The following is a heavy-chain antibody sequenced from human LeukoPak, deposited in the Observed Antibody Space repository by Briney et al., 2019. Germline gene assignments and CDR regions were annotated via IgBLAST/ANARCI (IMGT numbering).Heavy chain of an antibody. CDR2: ISAYNGNT. Sequence: GASVKVSCKASGYTFTSYGISWVRQAPGQGLEWMGWISAYNGNTNYAQKLQGRVTMTTDTSTSTAYMELRSLRSDDTAVYYCARDLLGYCSGGSCSRPNYWGQGTMVTVSS. CDR3: ARDLLGYCSGGSCSRPNY. J-gene: IGHJ4*02. V-gene: IGHV1-18*01. CDR1: GYTFTSYG. D-gene: IGHD2-15*01.